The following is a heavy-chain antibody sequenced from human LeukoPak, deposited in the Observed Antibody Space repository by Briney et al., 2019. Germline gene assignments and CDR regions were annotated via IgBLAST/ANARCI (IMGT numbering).Heavy chain of an antibody. CDR1: GFTFSSSA. CDR3: VRGYSYGWFDP. D-gene: IGHD5-18*01. J-gene: IGHJ5*02. CDR2: ISGSGGST. V-gene: IGHV3-23*01. Sequence: GGSLRLSCAASGFTFSSSAMSWVRQAPGKGLGWVSTISGSGGSTHYADSVKGRFTISRDNSKNTLYLQMNSLRADDTAVYYCVRGYSYGWFDPWGQGTLVTVSS.